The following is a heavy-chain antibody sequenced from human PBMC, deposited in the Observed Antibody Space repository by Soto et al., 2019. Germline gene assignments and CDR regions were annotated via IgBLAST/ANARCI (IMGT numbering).Heavy chain of an antibody. J-gene: IGHJ4*02. CDR3: ARATREYIYSSTWYVDY. D-gene: IGHD6-13*01. CDR2: IHTSGNT. CDR1: GDSISNYY. V-gene: IGHV4-4*07. Sequence: SETLSLTCTVSGDSISNYYWHWIRQPAGKGLEWIGRIHTSGNTNYNPSLKSRVSMSIDTSKNQFFLKMNSATAADTAVYYCARATREYIYSSTWYVDYWGQGTLVTVSS.